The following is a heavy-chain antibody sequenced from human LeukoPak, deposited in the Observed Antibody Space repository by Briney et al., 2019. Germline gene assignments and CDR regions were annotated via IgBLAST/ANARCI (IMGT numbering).Heavy chain of an antibody. Sequence: ASVKVSCKASGYTFTSYAMHWVRQAPGQRLEWMGWINAGNGNTKYSQKFQGRVTITRDTSASTAYMELSSLRSEDTAVYYCARDRHDILTGDNWFDPWGQRTLVTVSS. CDR3: ARDRHDILTGDNWFDP. CDR2: INAGNGNT. J-gene: IGHJ5*02. CDR1: GYTFTSYA. V-gene: IGHV1-3*01. D-gene: IGHD3-9*01.